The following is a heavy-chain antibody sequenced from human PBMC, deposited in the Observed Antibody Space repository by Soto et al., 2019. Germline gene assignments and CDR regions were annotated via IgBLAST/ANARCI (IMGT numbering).Heavy chain of an antibody. CDR1: GDSFSNFA. Sequence: QVQLVQSGAEAKKPGTSVRVSCRASGDSFSNFAFNWVRQAPGQGLEWLGVIKPMSGDAAGYAREFYGRVTSAADKSSSTVYLEVSRLTSDDTATYYCATERGGGGYYDIALDTWGQGARVTVSS. CDR2: IKPMSGDAA. D-gene: IGHD1-26*01. J-gene: IGHJ4*02. CDR3: ATERGGGGYYDIALDT. V-gene: IGHV1-69*06.